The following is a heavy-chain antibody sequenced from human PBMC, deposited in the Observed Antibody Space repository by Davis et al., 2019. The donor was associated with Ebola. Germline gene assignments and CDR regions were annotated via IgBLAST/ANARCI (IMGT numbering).Heavy chain of an antibody. Sequence: GESLKISCAASGFTFSSYEMNWVRQAPGKGLEWVSYISSSGSTIYYADSVKGRFTISRDNAKNSLYLQMNSLRAEDTAVYYCAREGRFLEWLHYFDYWGQGTLVTVSS. V-gene: IGHV3-48*03. CDR2: ISSSGSTI. CDR3: AREGRFLEWLHYFDY. J-gene: IGHJ4*02. D-gene: IGHD3-3*01. CDR1: GFTFSSYE.